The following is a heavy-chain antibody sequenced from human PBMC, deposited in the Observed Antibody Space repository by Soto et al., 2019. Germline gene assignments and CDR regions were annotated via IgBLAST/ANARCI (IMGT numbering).Heavy chain of an antibody. J-gene: IGHJ3*02. V-gene: IGHV3-23*01. CDR1: GFSFGNYV. CDR2: MSASSGNT. D-gene: IGHD3-22*01. CDR3: AKPRGGYDSSGYYFGMMAFDI. Sequence: PGGSLRLSCAASGFSFGNYVMSWVRQAPGKGLEWVSSMSASSGNTYYADSVKSRFTISRDNSKNTLYLQMNSLRAEDTAVYYCAKPRGGYDSSGYYFGMMAFDIWGQGTMVTVSS.